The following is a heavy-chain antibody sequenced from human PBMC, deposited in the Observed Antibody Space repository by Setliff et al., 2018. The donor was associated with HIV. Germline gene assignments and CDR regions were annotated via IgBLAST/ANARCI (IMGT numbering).Heavy chain of an antibody. CDR2: ISRGGDSI. CDR1: GFTFWSHS. V-gene: IGHV3-21*05. J-gene: IGHJ3*01. CDR3: ARVFPDAFDV. Sequence: GGSLRLSCAASGFTFWSHSMLWVRQAPGKGLQWVAYISRGGDSIFYADSVKGRFTISRDNAKDSLYLQMNSLRAEDTALYYCARVFPDAFDVWGQGTMVTVSS. D-gene: IGHD2-21*01.